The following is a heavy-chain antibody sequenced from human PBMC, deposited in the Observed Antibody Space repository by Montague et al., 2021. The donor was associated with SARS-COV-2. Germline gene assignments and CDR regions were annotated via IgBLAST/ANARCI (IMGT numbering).Heavy chain of an antibody. D-gene: IGHD3-22*01. CDR3: ARGTKRLFTYDYDSSGYASDY. V-gene: IGHV4-34*01. Sequence: SETLSLTCAVYGGSFSGYYWSWIRQPPGKELEWIGEINHSGSTKYNPSLKSRVTISVDTSKNQFSLNLSSVTAADTAVYYCARGTKRLFTYDYDSSGYASDYWGQGALVTVSS. CDR1: GGSFSGYY. J-gene: IGHJ4*02. CDR2: INHSGST.